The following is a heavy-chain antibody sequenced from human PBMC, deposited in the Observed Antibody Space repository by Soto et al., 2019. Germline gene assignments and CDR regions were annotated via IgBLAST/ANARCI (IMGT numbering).Heavy chain of an antibody. J-gene: IGHJ4*02. CDR2: MNPNSGNT. CDR1: GYTFTSYD. Sequence: QVQLVQSGAEVKKPGASVKVSCKASGYTFTSYDINWVRQATGQGLEWMGWMNPNSGNTGYAQKFQGRLTMSRNTSPSTVYMEIARLTSEYKAVYCWASGGACQACYYWGQGTLVTVSS. D-gene: IGHD3-16*01. V-gene: IGHV1-8*01. CDR3: ASGGACQACYY.